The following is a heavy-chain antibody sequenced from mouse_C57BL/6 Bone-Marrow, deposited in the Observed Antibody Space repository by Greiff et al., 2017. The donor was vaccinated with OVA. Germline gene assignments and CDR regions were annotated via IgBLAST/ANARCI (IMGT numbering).Heavy chain of an antibody. Sequence: VQLQQPGAELVKPGASVKMSCTASGSTFTSYWITWVKQRPGQGLAWIGDIYPGSGSTNYNEKFKSKATLTVGTSSSTAYMQLSSLTSEDSAVYYCARGGTGYWGQGTTLTVSS. V-gene: IGHV1-55*01. CDR2: IYPGSGST. J-gene: IGHJ2*01. CDR3: ARGGTGY. CDR1: GSTFTSYW. D-gene: IGHD3-3*01.